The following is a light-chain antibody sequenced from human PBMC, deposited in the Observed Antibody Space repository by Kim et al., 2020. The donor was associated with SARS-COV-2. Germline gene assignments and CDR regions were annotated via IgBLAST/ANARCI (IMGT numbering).Light chain of an antibody. CDR2: QDT. V-gene: IGLV3-1*01. J-gene: IGLJ2*01. CDR3: QTWDSIVV. CDR1: KLGHKD. Sequence: SYELTQPPSVSVSPGQTASITCSGDKLGHKDVCWYQQKSGQSPVLVIFQDTKRPSGIPERFSGSKSGNTATLTISGTQAMDEADYYCQTWDSIVVFGGGTKLTVL.